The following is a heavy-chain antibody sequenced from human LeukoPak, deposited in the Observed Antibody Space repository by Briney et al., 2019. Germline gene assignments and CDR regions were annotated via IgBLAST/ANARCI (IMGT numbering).Heavy chain of an antibody. Sequence: GESLQISCKGSGYSFIHYWIGWVRQMPGKGLEWMGIIYPGDSDTRYSPSFQGQVTISADKSINTAYLQWSSPRASDSAIYYCARSTTVVTFNWFDSWGQGTLVTVSS. CDR3: ARSTTVVTFNWFDS. V-gene: IGHV5-51*01. J-gene: IGHJ5*01. D-gene: IGHD4-23*01. CDR2: IYPGDSDT. CDR1: GYSFIHYW.